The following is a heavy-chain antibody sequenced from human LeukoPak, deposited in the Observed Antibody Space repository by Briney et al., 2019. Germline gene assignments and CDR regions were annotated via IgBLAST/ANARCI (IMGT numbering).Heavy chain of an antibody. CDR2: IYYSGST. CDR3: ARDRHDSSGIHTLDY. CDR1: GGSISSGGYW. J-gene: IGHJ4*02. D-gene: IGHD3-22*01. V-gene: IGHV4-31*03. Sequence: DPSETLSLTCSVSGGSISSGGYWWTWIRQHPVKGLEWIGYIYYSGSTSYNPSLKSRVTISLDTSKNQFSLRLSSVTAADTAVYYCARDRHDSSGIHTLDYRGQGTLVTVSS.